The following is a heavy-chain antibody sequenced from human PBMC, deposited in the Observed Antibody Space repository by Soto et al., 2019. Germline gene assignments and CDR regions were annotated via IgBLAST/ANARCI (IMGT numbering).Heavy chain of an antibody. CDR3: ARVDGYGDHFDY. J-gene: IGHJ4*02. CDR1: GYTFTSYA. CDR2: INAGNGNT. V-gene: IGHV1-3*01. D-gene: IGHD4-17*01. Sequence: QVQLVQSGAEVKKPGASVKVSCKASGYTFTSYAMHWVRQAPGQRLEWMGWINAGNGNTKYSQKFQGRVTITRDTSASTAYMELSSLRSEDTAVYYCARVDGYGDHFDYWGQGTLVTVSS.